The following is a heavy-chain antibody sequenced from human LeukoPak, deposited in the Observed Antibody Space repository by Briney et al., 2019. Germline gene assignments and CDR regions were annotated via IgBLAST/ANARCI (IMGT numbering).Heavy chain of an antibody. J-gene: IGHJ4*02. D-gene: IGHD1-7*01. Sequence: SETLSLTRSVSGDSVGSSKYFWGWIRQPPGKGLEWIGSIYYRPTTFYNASLRSRVTIYLDTSKNQFSLILNSVTAADTATYYCARGRDWNYQGYFDYWGPGSQVTVSS. CDR2: IYYRPTT. CDR3: ARGRDWNYQGYFDY. V-gene: IGHV4-39*07. CDR1: GDSVGSSKYF.